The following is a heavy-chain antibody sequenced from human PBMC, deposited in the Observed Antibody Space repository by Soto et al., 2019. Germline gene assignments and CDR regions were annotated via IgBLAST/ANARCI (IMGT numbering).Heavy chain of an antibody. J-gene: IGHJ3*02. CDR1: GGTFSSYA. V-gene: IGHV1-69*13. CDR3: ARRIAAFDAFDI. CDR2: IIPLFGTA. D-gene: IGHD6-6*01. Sequence: SVKVSCKASGGTFSSYAISWVRQAPGQGLEWMGGIIPLFGTANYAQKFQGRVTITADESTSTAYMELSSLRSEDTAVYYCARRIAAFDAFDIGGQGTMVTVSS.